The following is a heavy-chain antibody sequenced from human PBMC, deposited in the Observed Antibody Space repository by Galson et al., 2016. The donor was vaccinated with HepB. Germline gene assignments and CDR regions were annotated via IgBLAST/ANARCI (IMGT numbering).Heavy chain of an antibody. Sequence: ETLSLTCTVSGSSISSGDYYWSWIRQPPGKGLEWIGYIYYSGSTNYNPSLKSRVTISVDTSKNQFSLKLSSVTAADPAVYYCARGGRGGWLQDYWGQGTLVTVSS. CDR1: GSSISSGDYY. J-gene: IGHJ4*02. D-gene: IGHD5-12*01. CDR3: ARGGRGGWLQDY. V-gene: IGHV4-61*08. CDR2: IYYSGST.